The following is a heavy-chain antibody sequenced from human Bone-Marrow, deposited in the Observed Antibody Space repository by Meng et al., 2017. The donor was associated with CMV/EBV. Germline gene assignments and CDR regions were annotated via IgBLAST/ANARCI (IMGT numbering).Heavy chain of an antibody. J-gene: IGHJ4*02. V-gene: IGHV1-2*02. CDR3: ARDSITMVRGVSAEDY. CDR2: INPNSGGT. D-gene: IGHD3-10*01. Sequence: ASVKVSCKASGYTFSYYDIIWVRQAPGQGLEWMGWINPNSGGTNYAQKFQGRVTMTRDTSISTAYMELSRLRSDDTAVYYCARDSITMVRGVSAEDYWGQGTLVTVSS. CDR1: GYTFSYYD.